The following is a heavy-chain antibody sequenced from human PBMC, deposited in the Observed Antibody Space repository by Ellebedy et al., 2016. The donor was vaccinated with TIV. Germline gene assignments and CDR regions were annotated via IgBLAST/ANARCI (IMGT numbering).Heavy chain of an antibody. Sequence: MPSETLSLTCAVSGGSISSGGYSRNWIRQSPGGGLEWIGYIHHTGNTYYNPSLNSRVTMSVDKSKNHFSLKLRSVTAADTAVYYCVSRDGYNYFPDWGQGTLVTVSS. V-gene: IGHV4-30-2*06. CDR2: IHHTGNT. D-gene: IGHD5-24*01. J-gene: IGHJ4*02. CDR3: VSRDGYNYFPD. CDR1: GGSISSGGYS.